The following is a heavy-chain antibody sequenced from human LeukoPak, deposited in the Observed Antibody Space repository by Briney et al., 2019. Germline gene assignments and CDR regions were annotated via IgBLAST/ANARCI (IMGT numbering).Heavy chain of an antibody. V-gene: IGHV4-59*01. CDR2: IYYSGST. CDR1: GGSFSGYY. Sequence: PSETLSLTCAVYGGSFSGYYWSWIRQPPGKGLEWIGYIYYSGSTNYNPSLKSRVTISVDTSKNQFSLKLSSVTAADTAVYYCARESPRKYYFDYWGQGTLVTVSS. J-gene: IGHJ4*02. CDR3: ARESPRKYYFDY. D-gene: IGHD1-14*01.